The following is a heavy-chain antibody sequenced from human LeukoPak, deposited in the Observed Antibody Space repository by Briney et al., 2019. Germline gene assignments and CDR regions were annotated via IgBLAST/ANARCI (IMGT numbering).Heavy chain of an antibody. CDR1: GYSFTSYL. D-gene: IGHD4-17*01. CDR3: ARTDYGSFDP. Sequence: GESPNIYCQCSGYSFTSYLMSWVRQVPGKGLEWMGRIDPSESYTNYTPSFQGHVTISADKSISTAYLQWSSLKASDTAMYYCARTDYGSFDPWGQGTLVTVSS. J-gene: IGHJ5*02. CDR2: IDPSESYT. V-gene: IGHV5-10-1*01.